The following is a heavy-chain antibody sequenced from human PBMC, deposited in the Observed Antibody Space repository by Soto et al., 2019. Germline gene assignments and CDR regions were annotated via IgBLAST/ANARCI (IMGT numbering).Heavy chain of an antibody. CDR1: GYTFTSYG. D-gene: IGHD4-4*01. J-gene: IGHJ5*02. Sequence: GPPVKVSCKASGYTFTSYGISWVRQAPGQGLEWMGWISAYNGNTNYAQKLQGRVTMTTDTSTSTAYMELRSLRSDDTAVYYCARDRIRDEYSNYDDWFDPWGQGTLVTVSS. CDR3: ARDRIRDEYSNYDDWFDP. CDR2: ISAYNGNT. V-gene: IGHV1-18*04.